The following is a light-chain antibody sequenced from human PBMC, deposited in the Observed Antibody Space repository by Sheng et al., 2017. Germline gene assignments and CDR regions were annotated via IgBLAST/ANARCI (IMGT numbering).Light chain of an antibody. Sequence: DIVMTQSPEYLAVSLGERATVNCESSQSLLYNSNNKTYLAWYQQKTGQSPKLLIYWASTRESGVPDRFSGSGSGTEFTLSISSLQAEDVAVYFCQQYYSTPVTFGGGTKVELK. CDR3: QQYYSTPVT. V-gene: IGKV4-1*01. J-gene: IGKJ4*01. CDR2: WAS. CDR1: QSLLYNSNNKTY.